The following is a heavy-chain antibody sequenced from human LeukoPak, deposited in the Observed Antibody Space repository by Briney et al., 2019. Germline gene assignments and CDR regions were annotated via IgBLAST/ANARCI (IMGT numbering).Heavy chain of an antibody. CDR1: GFTFTDHY. Sequence: ASVKVSCKASGFTFTDHYLHWVRQVPGQGLEWMGWINGKSGATFYAQKFQGRITVTRDTSISTMYLEVNSLTADDTAVYYCVRDFDWGPDYWGQGTLVAVSS. J-gene: IGHJ4*02. CDR3: VRDFDWGPDY. V-gene: IGHV1-2*02. D-gene: IGHD3-9*01. CDR2: INGKSGAT.